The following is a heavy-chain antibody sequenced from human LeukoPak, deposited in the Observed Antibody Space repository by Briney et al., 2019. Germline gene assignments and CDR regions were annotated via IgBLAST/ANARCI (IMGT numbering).Heavy chain of an antibody. Sequence: PSETLSLTCTVSGGSIMTYYWSWIRQPAGKGLEWIGRIYSSGSTNYNPSLKSRVTMSVDTSKNQFSLKLSSVTAADTAVYYCARGSKGWSLIDYWGQGTPVTVSS. J-gene: IGHJ4*02. CDR3: ARGSKGWSLIDY. D-gene: IGHD2-15*01. CDR1: GGSIMTYY. V-gene: IGHV4-4*07. CDR2: IYSSGST.